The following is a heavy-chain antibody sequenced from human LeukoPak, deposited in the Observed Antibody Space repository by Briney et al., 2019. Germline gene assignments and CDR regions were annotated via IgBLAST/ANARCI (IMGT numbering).Heavy chain of an antibody. J-gene: IGHJ4*02. Sequence: GGSLRLSCAASGFTFDDYAMHWVRQAPGKGLEWVSGISWNSGSIGYADSVKGRFTISRDNSKNTLYLQMNSLRAEDTAVYYCAKGRIQTYMAPEYWGQGTLVTVSS. D-gene: IGHD5-18*01. CDR1: GFTFDDYA. CDR2: ISWNSGSI. CDR3: AKGRIQTYMAPEY. V-gene: IGHV3-9*01.